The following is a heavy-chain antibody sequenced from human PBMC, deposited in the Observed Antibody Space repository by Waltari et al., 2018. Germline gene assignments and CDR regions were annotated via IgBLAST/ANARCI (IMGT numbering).Heavy chain of an antibody. CDR3: ARRFCTGGSCYGYALDV. V-gene: IGHV3-23*01. Sequence: EVQLLESGGGLVQPGGSLRLSCAASGFSVSSHDMSWVRQARGMGREGGGLISGSGTKTYYTDSVKGRLTISRDNSTNTLYLQMNSLGGEDTAVYFCARRFCTGGSCYGYALDVWGQGTMVTVSS. CDR2: ISGSGTKT. D-gene: IGHD2-15*01. CDR1: GFSVSSHD. J-gene: IGHJ6*02.